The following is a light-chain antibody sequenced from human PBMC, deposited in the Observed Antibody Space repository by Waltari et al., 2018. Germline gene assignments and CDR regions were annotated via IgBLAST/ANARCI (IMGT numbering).Light chain of an antibody. CDR3: HQSSSSPYT. CDR2: YAS. Sequence: EIVLTQSPDFQSVTLTEKVTITCRASQSIGNKLNWYQHKPDQSPRLLIRYASQSFSGVPSRFSGSGSGTDFTLTINSLEAEDAATYYCHQSSSSPYTFGQGTKLEIK. V-gene: IGKV6-21*01. CDR1: QSIGNK. J-gene: IGKJ2*01.